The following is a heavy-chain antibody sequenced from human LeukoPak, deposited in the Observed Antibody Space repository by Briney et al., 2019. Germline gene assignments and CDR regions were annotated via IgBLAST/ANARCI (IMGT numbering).Heavy chain of an antibody. D-gene: IGHD3-22*01. CDR3: ARGGYYYDSSGYYYTDYYYYYGMDV. Sequence: PSETLSLTCAVYGGSFSGYYWSWIRQPPGKGLEWVGEINHSGGTNYNPSLNSRVTISVDTSKNQFSLKLSSVTAADTAVYYCARGGYYYDSSGYYYTDYYYYYGMDVWGQGTTVTVSS. CDR1: GGSFSGYY. V-gene: IGHV4-34*01. J-gene: IGHJ6*01. CDR2: INHSGGT.